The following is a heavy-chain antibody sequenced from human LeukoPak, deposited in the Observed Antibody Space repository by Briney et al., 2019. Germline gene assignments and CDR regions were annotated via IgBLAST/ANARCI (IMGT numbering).Heavy chain of an antibody. CDR3: ARENDRYGRIDY. V-gene: IGHV4-59*01. Sequence: SETLSLTCSVSGGSISPYYWSWVRQPPGKGLEWIGYVSYSGSADYNPSLKSRVIISIDTSKNQFSLRLSSLTAADMAVYYCARENDRYGRIDYWGQGTQVTVSS. CDR2: VSYSGSA. CDR1: GGSISPYY. J-gene: IGHJ4*02. D-gene: IGHD5-18*01.